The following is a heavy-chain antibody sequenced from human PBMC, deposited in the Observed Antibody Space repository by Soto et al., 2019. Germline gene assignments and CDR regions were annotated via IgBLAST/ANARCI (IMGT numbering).Heavy chain of an antibody. D-gene: IGHD6-19*01. CDR3: TPSGWPYYFDS. Sequence: XGSLSLSCAASGFTFSGSAMHWVRQASGKGLEWVGRIRSKANSYATAYAASVKGRFTISRDDSKNTAYLQMNSLKTEDTAVYYCTPSGWPYYFDSWGQGTLVTVSS. CDR2: IRSKANSYAT. V-gene: IGHV3-73*01. CDR1: GFTFSGSA. J-gene: IGHJ4*02.